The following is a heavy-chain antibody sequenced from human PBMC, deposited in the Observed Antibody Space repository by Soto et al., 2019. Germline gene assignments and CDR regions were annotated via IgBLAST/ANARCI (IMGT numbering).Heavy chain of an antibody. D-gene: IGHD6-13*01. J-gene: IGHJ4*02. V-gene: IGHV4-34*01. Sequence: SETLSLACAVYGGSFSVYYWSWIRQPPGKGLEWIGEINHSGSTNYNPSLKSRVTISVDTSKNQFSLKLSSVTAADTAVYYCARVGYSRDYWGQGTLVTVSS. CDR2: INHSGST. CDR1: GGSFSVYY. CDR3: ARVGYSRDY.